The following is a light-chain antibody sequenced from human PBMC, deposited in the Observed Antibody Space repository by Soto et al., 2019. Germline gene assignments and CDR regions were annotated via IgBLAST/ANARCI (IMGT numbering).Light chain of an antibody. J-gene: IGLJ1*01. CDR3: CSYAGSSPPYV. V-gene: IGLV2-23*02. Sequence: QSALTQPASVSGSPGQSITISCTGTSSDVGSYNLVSWYQQHPDKAPKLMIYEVSKRPSGVSNRFSGSKSGNTASLTISGLQAEDAADYYCCSYAGSSPPYVFGTGTKVTVL. CDR1: SSDVGSYNL. CDR2: EVS.